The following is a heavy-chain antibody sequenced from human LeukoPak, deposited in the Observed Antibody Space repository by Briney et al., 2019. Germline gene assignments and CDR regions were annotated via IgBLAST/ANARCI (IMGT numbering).Heavy chain of an antibody. CDR1: GYTFTSYY. D-gene: IGHD6-6*01. CDR2: INPSGGST. CDR3: ARVRPRSSPLDY. V-gene: IGHV1-46*01. J-gene: IGHJ4*02. Sequence: ASVKVSCKASGYTFTSYYMHWVRQAPGQGLEWMGIINPSGGSTSYAQKFQGRVTMTTDTSTSTAYMELRSLRSDDTAVYYCARVRPRSSPLDYWGQGTLVTVSS.